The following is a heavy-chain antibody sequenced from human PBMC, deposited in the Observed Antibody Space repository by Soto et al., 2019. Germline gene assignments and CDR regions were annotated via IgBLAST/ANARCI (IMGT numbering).Heavy chain of an antibody. CDR2: ISAYNGNT. V-gene: IGHV1-18*01. CDR1: GYTFTSYG. D-gene: IGHD5-18*01. J-gene: IGHJ6*02. CDR3: ARAHVDTEAKYYYYGMDV. Sequence: QVQLVQSGAEVKKPGASVKVSCKASGYTFTSYGISWVRQAPGQGLEWMGWISAYNGNTNYAQKLQGRVTMTTDTSTSTAYMELSSLRSDDTAVYYCARAHVDTEAKYYYYGMDVWGQGTTVTVSS.